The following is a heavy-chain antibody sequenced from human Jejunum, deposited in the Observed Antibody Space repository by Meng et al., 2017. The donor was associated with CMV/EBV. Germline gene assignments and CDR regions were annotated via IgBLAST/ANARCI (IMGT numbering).Heavy chain of an antibody. V-gene: IGHV3-23*01. CDR3: AKVSTFAYGPGSYFDY. J-gene: IGHJ4*02. CDR1: PFHPYA. Sequence: PFHPYARTWVRQAPGKGLEWVSGISGNVDRTYYGDSVKGRFTISRDNSKNTSYLQMNSLRGDDTAVYYCAKVSTFAYGPGSYFDYWGQGTLVTVSS. CDR2: ISGNVDRT. D-gene: IGHD3-10*01.